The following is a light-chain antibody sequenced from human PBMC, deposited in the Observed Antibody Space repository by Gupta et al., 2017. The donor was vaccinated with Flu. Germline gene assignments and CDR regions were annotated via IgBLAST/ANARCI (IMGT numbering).Light chain of an antibody. V-gene: IGKV1-5*03. CDR3: QQYNTYPYT. CDR1: QSISSW. CDR2: QAS. J-gene: IGKJ2*01. Sequence: DIQMTQSPSTLSASVGDRVSITCRASQSISSWLAWYQKKPGKAPNLLIYQASNLESGVPSRFSGRGSATEFTLTISSLQPDDFATYYCQQYNTYPYTFGQGTKLEIK.